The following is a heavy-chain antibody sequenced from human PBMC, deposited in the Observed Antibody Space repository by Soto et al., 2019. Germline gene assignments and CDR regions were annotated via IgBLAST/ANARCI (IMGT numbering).Heavy chain of an antibody. V-gene: IGHV3-30*18. CDR1: GFTFSSYG. CDR2: ISYDGSNK. CDR3: AKGARYDYVWGSAEPPSDFDY. Sequence: GGSLTLSCAASGFTFSSYGMHWVRQAPGKGLEWVAVISYDGSNKYYADSVKGRFTISRDNSKNTLYLQMNSLRAEDTAVYYCAKGARYDYVWGSAEPPSDFDYWGQGTLVTVSS. J-gene: IGHJ4*02. D-gene: IGHD3-16*01.